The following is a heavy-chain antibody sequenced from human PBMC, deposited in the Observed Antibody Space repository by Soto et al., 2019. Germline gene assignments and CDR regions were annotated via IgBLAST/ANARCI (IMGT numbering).Heavy chain of an antibody. CDR2: IYYSGST. CDR3: ARDRRELQGYYGMDV. V-gene: IGHV4-61*01. Sequence: PSETLSLTCTVSGGSVSSGSYYWSWIRQPPGKGLEWIGYIYYSGSTNYNPSLKSRVTISVDTSKNQFSLKLSSVTAADTAVYYCARDRRELQGYYGMDVWGQGTTATVSS. CDR1: GGSVSSGSYY. J-gene: IGHJ6*02. D-gene: IGHD1-26*01.